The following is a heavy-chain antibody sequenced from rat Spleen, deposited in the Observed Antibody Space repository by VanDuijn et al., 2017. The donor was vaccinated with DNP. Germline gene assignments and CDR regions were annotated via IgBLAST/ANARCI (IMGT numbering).Heavy chain of an antibody. D-gene: IGHD1-1*01. CDR1: GFTFSDYY. CDR2: ITYDGSRT. Sequence: EVQLVESGGGLVQPGRSLKLSCAASGFTFSDYYMAWVRQAPTKGLEWVATITYDGSRTYYRDSVKGRFTISRDKAKSTLYLQMDSLRSEDTATYYCARQQWVGAMDAWGQGTSVTVSS. CDR3: ARQQWVGAMDA. J-gene: IGHJ4*01. V-gene: IGHV5-7*01.